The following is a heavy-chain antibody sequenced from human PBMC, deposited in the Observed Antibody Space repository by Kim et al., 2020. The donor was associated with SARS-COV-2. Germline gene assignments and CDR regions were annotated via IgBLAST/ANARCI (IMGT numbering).Heavy chain of an antibody. D-gene: IGHD2-15*01. CDR2: ISSSSSYT. Sequence: GGSLRLSCAASGFTFSSYSMNWVRQAPGKGLEWVSSISSSSSYTYYADSVKGRFTISRDNAKNSLYLQMNSLRAEDTAVYYCAREFVYCSGGGCYSVDEHYFDYWGQGTLVTVSS. CDR3: AREFVYCSGGGCYSVDEHYFDY. V-gene: IGHV3-21*01. J-gene: IGHJ4*02. CDR1: GFTFSSYS.